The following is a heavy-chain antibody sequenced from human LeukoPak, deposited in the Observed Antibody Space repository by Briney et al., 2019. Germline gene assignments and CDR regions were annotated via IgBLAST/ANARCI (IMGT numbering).Heavy chain of an antibody. D-gene: IGHD6-13*01. V-gene: IGHV3-64*02. CDR2: INSNGDDT. CDR3: ARDFESGYSSSPGAFDI. CDR1: GFTFSHYS. Sequence: GGSLRLSCEASGFTFSHYSMHWVRQAPGRGLEYVSAINSNGDDTYYVDSVKGRFTISRDNSKNTLYLQMNSLRAEDTAVYYCARDFESGYSSSPGAFDIWGQGTMVTVSS. J-gene: IGHJ3*02.